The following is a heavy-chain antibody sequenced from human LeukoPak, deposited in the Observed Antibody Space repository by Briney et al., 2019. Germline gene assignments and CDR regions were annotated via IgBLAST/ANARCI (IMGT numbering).Heavy chain of an antibody. CDR3: AKDLGESWFDP. CDR1: GPTFSNHA. V-gene: IGHV3-23*01. J-gene: IGHJ5*02. Sequence: VGPLRLSYASSGPTFSNHAMRLLRKPPAKALQSVSSISSSGDTTYYADSVKGRFTISRDNSKNTLSLQMNSLGAEDTALYYCAKDLGESWFDPWGQGTLVTVSS. CDR2: ISSSGDTT.